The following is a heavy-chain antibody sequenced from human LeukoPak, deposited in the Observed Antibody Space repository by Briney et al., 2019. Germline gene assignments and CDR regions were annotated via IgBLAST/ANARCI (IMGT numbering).Heavy chain of an antibody. CDR1: GFTFSTYA. CDR2: ISSNGGST. V-gene: IGHV3-64*01. CDR3: ARSEDYYDSSGYVNMYDY. D-gene: IGHD3-22*01. Sequence: GGSLRLSRAASGFTFSTYAMHWVRQAPGKGLEYVSAISSNGGSTYYASSVKGRFTISRDNSKNTLYLQMGSLRAEDMAVYYCARSEDYYDSSGYVNMYDYWGQGTLVTVSS. J-gene: IGHJ4*02.